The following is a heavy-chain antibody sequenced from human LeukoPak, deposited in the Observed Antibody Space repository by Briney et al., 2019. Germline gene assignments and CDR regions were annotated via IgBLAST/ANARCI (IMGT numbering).Heavy chain of an antibody. J-gene: IGHJ4*02. CDR1: GGSISSYY. CDR2: IYYSGNT. CDR3: ARGPSSGYSYG. D-gene: IGHD5-18*01. Sequence: SETLSLTCSVSGGSISSYYWSWIRQPPGKGLEWIGYIYYSGNTNYNPSLKSRVTISVDTSKNQFSLNLSSVTAADTAVYYCARGPSSGYSYGWGQGTLVTVSS. V-gene: IGHV4-59*01.